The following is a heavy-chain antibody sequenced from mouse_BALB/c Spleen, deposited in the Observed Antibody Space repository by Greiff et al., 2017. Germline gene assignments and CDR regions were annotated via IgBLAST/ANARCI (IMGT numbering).Heavy chain of an antibody. D-gene: IGHD2-4*01. CDR1: GYSFTGYF. V-gene: IGHV1-20*02. CDR3: ARSGDYDGAMDY. Sequence: EVQRVESGPELVKPGASVKISCKASGYSFTGYFMNWVMQSHGKSLEWIGRINPYNGDTFYNQKFKGKATLTVDKSSSTAHMELRSLASEDSAVYYCARSGDYDGAMDYWGQGTSVTVSS. CDR2: INPYNGDT. J-gene: IGHJ4*01.